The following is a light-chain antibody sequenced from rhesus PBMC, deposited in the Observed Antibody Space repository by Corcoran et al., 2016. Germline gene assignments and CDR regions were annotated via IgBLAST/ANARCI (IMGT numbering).Light chain of an antibody. V-gene: IGKV1-21*01. CDR1: QGISIW. J-gene: IGKJ1*01. CDR2: KAS. Sequence: DIQMTQSPSSLSASVGDRVTITCRASQGISIWLDWYQQKPGKAPELLIYKASSLQSGVPSRFLGSGSGTEVTLTISSLQPEDFATYYCQQPDSAPRTFGQGTKVEIK. CDR3: QQPDSAPRT.